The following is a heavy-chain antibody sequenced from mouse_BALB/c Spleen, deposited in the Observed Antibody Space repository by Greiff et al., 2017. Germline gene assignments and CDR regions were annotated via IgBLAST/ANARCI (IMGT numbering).Heavy chain of an antibody. V-gene: IGHV1S135*01. CDR1: GYSFTSYY. D-gene: IGHD2-4*01. Sequence: EVQLQQSGPELMKPGASVKISCKASGYSFTSYYMHWVKQSHGKSLEWIGYIDPFNGGTSYNQKFKGKATLTVDKSSSTAYMHLSSLTSEDSAVYYCARSEDYGFAYWGQGTLVTVSA. CDR2: IDPFNGGT. J-gene: IGHJ3*01. CDR3: ARSEDYGFAY.